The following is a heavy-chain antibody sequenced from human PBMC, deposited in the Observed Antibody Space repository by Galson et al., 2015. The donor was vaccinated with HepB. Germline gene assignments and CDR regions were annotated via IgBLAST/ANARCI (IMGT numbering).Heavy chain of an antibody. CDR3: ARGGGDGSPTPFDY. J-gene: IGHJ4*02. Sequence: SVKVSCKASGYTFSTYAMHWVRQAPGQRLEWMGWINAGNGNTKYSQKFQGRVTITRDTSASTAYMELSSLRSEDTAVYYCARGGGDGSPTPFDYWGQGTLVTVSS. D-gene: IGHD5-24*01. CDR2: INAGNGNT. V-gene: IGHV1-3*01. CDR1: GYTFSTYA.